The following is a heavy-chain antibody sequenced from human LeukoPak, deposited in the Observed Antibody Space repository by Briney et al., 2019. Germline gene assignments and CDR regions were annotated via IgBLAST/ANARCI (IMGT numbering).Heavy chain of an antibody. Sequence: GGSLRLSCAASGFTFNSYTMTWVRQAPGKGLEWVSSISTGSTYIYYADSVKGRFTISRDNARNSLYLRMNSLRAEDTAVYYCARDPGAYSSSPIDYWGQGTLVTVSS. CDR3: ARDPGAYSSSPIDY. J-gene: IGHJ4*02. V-gene: IGHV3-21*01. CDR1: GFTFNSYT. D-gene: IGHD6-6*01. CDR2: ISTGSTYI.